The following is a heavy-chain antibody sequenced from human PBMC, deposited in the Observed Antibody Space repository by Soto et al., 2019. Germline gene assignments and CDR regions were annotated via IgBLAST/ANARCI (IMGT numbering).Heavy chain of an antibody. D-gene: IGHD1-26*01. V-gene: IGHV3-30-3*01. CDR1: GFTFSSYA. CDR2: ISYDGSNK. J-gene: IGHJ4*02. Sequence: GGSLILSCAASGFTFSSYAMHWVRQAPGKGLEWVAVISYDGSNKYYADSVKGRFTISRDNSKNTLYLQMNSLRAEDTAVYYCARENSDSYSCFDYWGQGTLVTVSS. CDR3: ARENSDSYSCFDY.